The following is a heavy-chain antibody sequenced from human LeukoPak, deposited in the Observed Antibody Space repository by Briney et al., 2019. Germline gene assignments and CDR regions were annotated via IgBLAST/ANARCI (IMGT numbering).Heavy chain of an antibody. J-gene: IGHJ5*02. CDR3: ARALWFGEYRKAWFAP. D-gene: IGHD3-10*01. Sequence: SQTLSLTCAVSGGSISSGGYSWSWIRQPPGRGLGWIVYIYHSVSTYYNTPLKSRVTISVTRSKNHFSLKLSSVTAADTAVYSCARALWFGEYRKAWFAPCGQATLVTVPS. CDR1: GGSISSGGYS. V-gene: IGHV4-30-2*01. CDR2: IYHSVST.